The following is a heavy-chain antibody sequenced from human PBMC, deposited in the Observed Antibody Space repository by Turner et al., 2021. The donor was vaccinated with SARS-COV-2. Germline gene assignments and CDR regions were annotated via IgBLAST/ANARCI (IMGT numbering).Heavy chain of an antibody. J-gene: IGHJ5*02. CDR1: GRSISSSSYY. CDR2: IYYSGST. CDR3: ARHWEVAAAAYLARFDP. V-gene: IGHV4-39*01. Sequence: QLQLQESGPGLVKPSETLSPTCTVSGRSISSSSYYWGWIRQPPGKGLEWIGSIYYSGSTYYNPSLKSRVTISVDTSKNQFSLKLTSVTAADTAVYFCARHWEVAAAAYLARFDPWGQGTLVTVSS. D-gene: IGHD6-13*01.